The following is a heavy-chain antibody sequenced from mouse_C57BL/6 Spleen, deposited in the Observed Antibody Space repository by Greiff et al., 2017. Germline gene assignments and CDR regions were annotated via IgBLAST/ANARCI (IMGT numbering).Heavy chain of an antibody. CDR3: AREGTNWDDFDY. D-gene: IGHD4-1*01. V-gene: IGHV1-61*01. Sequence: VQLQQPGAELVRPGSSVKLSCKASGYTFTSYWMDWVKQRPGQGLEWIGNIYPSDSETHYNQKFKDKATLTVDKSSSTAYMQLSSLTSEDSAVYYCAREGTNWDDFDYWGEGTTLTVSS. CDR2: IYPSDSET. J-gene: IGHJ2*01. CDR1: GYTFTSYW.